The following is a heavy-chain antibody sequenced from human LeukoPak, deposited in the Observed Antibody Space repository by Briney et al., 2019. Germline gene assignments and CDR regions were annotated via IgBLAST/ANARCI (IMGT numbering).Heavy chain of an antibody. Sequence: ASVKVSCKASGYTFTSYYLHWVRQAPGQGLEWMGIINPSGGSTSYAQKFQGRVTMTRDTSTSTVYMELSSLRSEDTAVYYCARDSRRGKPFDYWGQGTLVTVSS. J-gene: IGHJ4*02. CDR2: INPSGGST. V-gene: IGHV1-46*01. CDR1: GYTFTSYY. CDR3: ARDSRRGKPFDY.